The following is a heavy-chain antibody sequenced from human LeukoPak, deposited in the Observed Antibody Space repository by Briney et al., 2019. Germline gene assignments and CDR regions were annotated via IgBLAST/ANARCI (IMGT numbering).Heavy chain of an antibody. V-gene: IGHV3-23*01. CDR1: GFTFSSYA. D-gene: IGHD2-2*01. J-gene: IGHJ1*01. Sequence: GGSLRLSCAASGFTFSSYAMSWVRQAPGKGLEWVSAISGSGGSTYYADSVKGRFTISRDNSKNTLYLQMNSLRAEDTAVYYCAKDPYCSSTSCPWGFQHWGQGTLVTVSS. CDR3: AKDPYCSSTSCPWGFQH. CDR2: ISGSGGST.